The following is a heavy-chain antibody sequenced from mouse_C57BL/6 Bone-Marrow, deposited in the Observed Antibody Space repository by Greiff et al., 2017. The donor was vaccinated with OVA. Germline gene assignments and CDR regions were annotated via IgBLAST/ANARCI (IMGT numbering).Heavy chain of an antibody. D-gene: IGHD1-1*01. CDR1: GYTFTDYN. J-gene: IGHJ1*03. CDR3: ARLNYYGSSSYWYFDV. Sequence: EVQLQQSGPELVKPGASVKMSCKASGYTFTDYNMHWVKQSHGKSLEWIGYINPNNGGTSYNQKFKGKATLTVNKSSSTAYMELRSLTSEDSAVYYCARLNYYGSSSYWYFDVWGTGTTVTVSS. CDR2: INPNNGGT. V-gene: IGHV1-22*01.